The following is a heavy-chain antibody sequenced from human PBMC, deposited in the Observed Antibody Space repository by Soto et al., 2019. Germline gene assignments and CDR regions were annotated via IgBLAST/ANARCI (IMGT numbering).Heavy chain of an antibody. J-gene: IGHJ4*02. CDR3: ARLPSRHLVDY. CDR2: MFYGVST. CDR1: GSSINSSGYY. D-gene: IGHD3-3*02. V-gene: IGHV4-39*01. Sequence: SLTCTVSGSSINSSGYYLGWIRQPPGKGLEWIGSMFYGVSTYYNPSLKSRVTVSVDTSKNQFSLNLRSVTAADTAVYYCARLPSRHLVDYWGQGTLVTVSS.